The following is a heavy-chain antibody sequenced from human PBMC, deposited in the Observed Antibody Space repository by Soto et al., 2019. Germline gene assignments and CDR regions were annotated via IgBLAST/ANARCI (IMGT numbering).Heavy chain of an antibody. CDR1: GGSFSGYY. CDR2: INHSGST. V-gene: IGHV4-34*01. Sequence: LSLTCAVYGGSFSGYYWSWIRQPPGEGLEWSGEINHSGSTNYNPSLKSRVTISVDTSKSQFSLKLSSVTAADTAVYYCARGSLIVLMVYAQYGMDVWGQGTKVTVSS. CDR3: ARGSLIVLMVYAQYGMDV. D-gene: IGHD2-8*01. J-gene: IGHJ6*02.